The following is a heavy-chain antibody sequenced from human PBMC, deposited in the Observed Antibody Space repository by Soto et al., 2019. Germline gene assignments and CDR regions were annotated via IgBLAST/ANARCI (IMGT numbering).Heavy chain of an antibody. Sequence: EIQLVESGGGLVQPGGSLRLSCAASGFTFRNYWMNWARQAPGKGLEWVANIRQDGSEIYYVDAVKGRFTISRDNAENSLYLQMNRLRAEDTAVYYCAVPARGDDYCAWGEGTLVTVAS. CDR1: GFTFRNYW. CDR3: AVPARGDDYCA. D-gene: IGHD4-17*01. CDR2: IRQDGSEI. V-gene: IGHV3-7*01. J-gene: IGHJ1*01.